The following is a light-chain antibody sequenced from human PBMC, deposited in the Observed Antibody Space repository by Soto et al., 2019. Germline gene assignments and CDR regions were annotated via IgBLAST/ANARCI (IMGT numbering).Light chain of an antibody. CDR3: SSYISSSTPYA. CDR1: SSDVGAYNY. CDR2: EVS. V-gene: IGLV2-14*01. J-gene: IGLJ1*01. Sequence: QSVLTQPASVSGSPGQSITISCTGTSSDVGAYNYVSWYQQHPGKAPKLMIYEVSNRPSGVSNRFSGSKSGNTASLTISGLQAEDEADYYCSSYISSSTPYAFGAGTKVTVL.